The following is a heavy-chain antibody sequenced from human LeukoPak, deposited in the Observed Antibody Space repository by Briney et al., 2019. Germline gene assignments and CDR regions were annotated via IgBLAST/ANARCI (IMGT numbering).Heavy chain of an antibody. Sequence: ASVKVSCKASGYTFTSYYMHWVRQAPGQGLEWMGIINPSGGSTSYAQKFQGRVTMTRDTSTSTVYMELSSLRSEDTAVYYYARDQLDSSSSGNWFDPWGQGTLVTVSS. CDR2: INPSGGST. D-gene: IGHD6-6*01. CDR3: ARDQLDSSSSGNWFDP. J-gene: IGHJ5*02. V-gene: IGHV1-46*01. CDR1: GYTFTSYY.